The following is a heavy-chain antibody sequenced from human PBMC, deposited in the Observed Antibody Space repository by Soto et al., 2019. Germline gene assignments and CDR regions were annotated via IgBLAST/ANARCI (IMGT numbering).Heavy chain of an antibody. Sequence: EVQLVESGGGLVQPGRSLRLSCAASGFTFDDYAMHWVRQAPGKGLEWVSGISWNSGSIGYADSVKGRFTISRDHAKNSLYLQMNSLRAEDTALYYCAKSYSRGYFDYWGQGTLVTVSS. J-gene: IGHJ4*02. V-gene: IGHV3-9*01. CDR3: AKSYSRGYFDY. D-gene: IGHD6-13*01. CDR1: GFTFDDYA. CDR2: ISWNSGSI.